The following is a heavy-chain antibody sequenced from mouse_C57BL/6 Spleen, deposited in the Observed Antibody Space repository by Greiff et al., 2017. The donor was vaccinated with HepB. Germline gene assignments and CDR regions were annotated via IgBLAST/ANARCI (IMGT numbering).Heavy chain of an antibody. J-gene: IGHJ2*01. D-gene: IGHD2-10*02. V-gene: IGHV5-16*01. Sequence: EVMLVESEGGLVQPGSSMKLSCTASGFTFSDYYMAWVRQVPEKGLEWVANINYDGSSTYYLDSLKSRFIISRDNAKNLLYLQMSSLKSEDTATYYCARDRYGNYLDYWGQGTTLTVSS. CDR2: INYDGSST. CDR3: ARDRYGNYLDY. CDR1: GFTFSDYY.